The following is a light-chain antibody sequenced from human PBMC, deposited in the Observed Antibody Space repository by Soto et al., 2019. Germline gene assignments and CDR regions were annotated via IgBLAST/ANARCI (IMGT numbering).Light chain of an antibody. J-gene: IGLJ1*01. CDR3: CSCAGSYYV. Sequence: QSALTQPRSVSGSPGQSVTISCTGTSSDVGGYNYVSWYQQHPGKAPKLMIYDVSKRPSGVPDRSSGSKSGNTASLTISGLEAEDEADYYCCSCAGSYYVFGTGTKLTVL. CDR2: DVS. V-gene: IGLV2-11*01. CDR1: SSDVGGYNY.